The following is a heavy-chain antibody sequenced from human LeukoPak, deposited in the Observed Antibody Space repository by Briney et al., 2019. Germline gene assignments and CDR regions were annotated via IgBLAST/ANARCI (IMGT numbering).Heavy chain of an antibody. D-gene: IGHD3-10*01. V-gene: IGHV3-30*02. J-gene: IGHJ4*02. CDR1: GFTFSSYG. CDR3: AKEWRAYGSGSSYFDY. Sequence: PGGSLRLSCAASGFTFSSYGMHWVRQAPGKGLEWVAFIRYDGSNKYYADSVKGRFTISRDNSKNTLYLQMNSLRAEDTAVYYCAKEWRAYGSGSSYFDYWGQGTLVTVSS. CDR2: IRYDGSNK.